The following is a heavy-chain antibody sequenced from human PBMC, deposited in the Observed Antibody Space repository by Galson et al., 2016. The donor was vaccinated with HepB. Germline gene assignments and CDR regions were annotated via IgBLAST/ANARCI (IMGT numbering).Heavy chain of an antibody. CDR2: IIPIFGTA. D-gene: IGHD1-26*01. Sequence: SVKVSCKASGGTFSSYAISWVRQAPGQGLEWMGGIIPIFGTANYAQKFQGRVTITADESTSTAYMELSSLRSEDTAVYYCASGIVGATWRDYWGQGTLVTVSS. V-gene: IGHV1-69*13. CDR3: ASGIVGATWRDY. CDR1: GGTFSSYA. J-gene: IGHJ4*02.